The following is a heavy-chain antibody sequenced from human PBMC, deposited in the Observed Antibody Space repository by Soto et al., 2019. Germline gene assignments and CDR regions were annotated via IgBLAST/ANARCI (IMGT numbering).Heavy chain of an antibody. CDR3: VRDGNY. CDR1: GGSVSSGSYY. V-gene: IGHV4-61*01. Sequence: QVQLQESGPGLVKPSETLSLTCTVSGGSVSSGSYYWSWIRQPPGKGLEWIGYIYNSGSTNYNPSLKSRVTISVDTSTNQFSLKLSSVTAADTALYYCVRDGNYWGQGTLVTVSS. CDR2: IYNSGST. J-gene: IGHJ4*02.